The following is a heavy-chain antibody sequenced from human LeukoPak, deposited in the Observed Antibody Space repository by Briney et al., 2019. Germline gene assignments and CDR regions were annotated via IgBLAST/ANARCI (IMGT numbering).Heavy chain of an antibody. J-gene: IGHJ5*02. CDR1: GSTFTAYY. CDR2: INPYSGGT. CDR3: ARDSAIEYDILTGYSNWFDP. V-gene: IGHV1-2*02. Sequence: ASVKVSCKASGSTFTAYYMHWVRQAPGQGFEWMGLINPYSGGTNFAQKFQGRLTMTRDTSISTTYMELSRLTSDDTAMYYCARDSAIEYDILTGYSNWFDPWGQGTLVTVSS. D-gene: IGHD3-9*01.